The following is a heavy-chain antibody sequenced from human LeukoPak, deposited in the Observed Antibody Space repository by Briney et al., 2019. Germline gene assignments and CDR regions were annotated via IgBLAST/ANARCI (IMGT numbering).Heavy chain of an antibody. D-gene: IGHD1-26*01. CDR3: ASVGPDSGSYSGFDY. V-gene: IGHV3-21*01. Sequence: TGGSLRLSCAASGFTFSSYSMNWVRQAPGKGLEWVSSISSSSSYIYYADSVKGRFTISRDNAKNSLYLQMNSLRAEDTAVYYCASVGPDSGSYSGFDYWGQGTLVTVSS. J-gene: IGHJ4*02. CDR1: GFTFSSYS. CDR2: ISSSSSYI.